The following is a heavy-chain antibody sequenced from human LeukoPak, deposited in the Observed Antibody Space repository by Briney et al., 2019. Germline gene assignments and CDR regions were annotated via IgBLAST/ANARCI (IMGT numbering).Heavy chain of an antibody. CDR1: GYTFTSYG. D-gene: IGHD3-9*01. V-gene: IGHV1-18*01. Sequence: GASVKVSCKASGYTFTSYGISWVRQAPGQGLEWMGWISAYNGNTNYAQKLQGRVTMTTDTSTSTAYMELRSLRSDDTAVYYCARGSILRGFLPIHLDYWGQGTLVTVSS. CDR3: ARGSILRGFLPIHLDY. J-gene: IGHJ4*02. CDR2: ISAYNGNT.